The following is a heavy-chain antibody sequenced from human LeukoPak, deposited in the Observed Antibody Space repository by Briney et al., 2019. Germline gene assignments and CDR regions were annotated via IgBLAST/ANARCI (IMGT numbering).Heavy chain of an antibody. Sequence: GESLQISCNGSGYCITNYWIGWVRQMPGKGLEWMGIIYPGDSDTRYSPSFQGQVTISADKSISTAYLQRSSLKASDTAMYYCARVMVRGVIIPIWGQGTLVTVSS. CDR3: ARVMVRGVIIPI. J-gene: IGHJ4*02. CDR1: GYCITNYW. CDR2: IYPGDSDT. V-gene: IGHV5-51*01. D-gene: IGHD3-10*01.